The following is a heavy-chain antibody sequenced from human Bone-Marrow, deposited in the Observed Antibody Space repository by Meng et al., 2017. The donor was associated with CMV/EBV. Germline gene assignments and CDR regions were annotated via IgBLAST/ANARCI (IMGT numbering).Heavy chain of an antibody. V-gene: IGHV3-30-3*01. CDR3: ARDGSSGDYVNSYYGMDV. D-gene: IGHD4-17*01. CDR1: GFILSSYA. CDR2: ISYDGSNR. J-gene: IGHJ6*02. Sequence: GGSLRLSCVASGFILSSYAMHWVRQAPGKGLEWVAVISYDGSNRYYADSVKGRFTISRDNSRNTLYLQMNSLRGEDTAGYHCARDGSSGDYVNSYYGMDVWGQGTTVTVSS.